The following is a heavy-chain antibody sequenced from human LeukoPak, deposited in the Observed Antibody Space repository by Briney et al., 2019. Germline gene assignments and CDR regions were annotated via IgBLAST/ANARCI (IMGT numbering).Heavy chain of an antibody. CDR3: ARGPDGYNSHFDY. CDR1: GFTFSSYA. CDR2: IYYDGSKK. V-gene: IGHV3-30-3*01. J-gene: IGHJ4*02. Sequence: GGSLRLSCAASGFTFSSYAMSWVRQAPGKGLEWVAVIYYDGSKKYYADSVEGRFTISRDNSKNTLYLQMDSLRVEDTAVYYCARGPDGYNSHFDYWGQGTLVTVSS. D-gene: IGHD5-24*01.